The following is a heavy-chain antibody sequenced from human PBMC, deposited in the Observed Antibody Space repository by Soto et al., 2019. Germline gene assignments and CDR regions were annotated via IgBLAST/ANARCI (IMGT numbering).Heavy chain of an antibody. CDR1: QFTFNIDA. CDR2: TSGSGASI. CDR3: ARDNWNGAYYGLDV. V-gene: IGHV3-23*01. Sequence: EVQLLESGGGLVQSGESLTLSCVASQFTFNIDAMTWVRQPPGKGLAWVSSTSGSGASIYYADSVKGRFTISRDKSKKTLYLEMNSLRAEDTAVYWGARDNWNGAYYGLDVWGQGTTVTVS. J-gene: IGHJ6*02. D-gene: IGHD1-20*01.